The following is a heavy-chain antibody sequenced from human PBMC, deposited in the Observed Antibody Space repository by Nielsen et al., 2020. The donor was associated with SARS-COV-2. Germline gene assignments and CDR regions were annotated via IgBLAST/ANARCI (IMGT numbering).Heavy chain of an antibody. V-gene: IGHV1-2*02. CDR3: ARDWWGIAAAVYTRGYFDY. D-gene: IGHD6-13*01. CDR2: INPNSGGT. CDR1: GYTFTGYY. J-gene: IGHJ4*02. Sequence: VSVKVSCKASGYTFTGYYMHWVRQAPGQGLEWMGWINPNSGGTNYAQKFQGRVTMTRDTSISTVYMELSSLKSDDTAVYFCARDWWGIAAAVYTRGYFDYWGQGTLVTVSS.